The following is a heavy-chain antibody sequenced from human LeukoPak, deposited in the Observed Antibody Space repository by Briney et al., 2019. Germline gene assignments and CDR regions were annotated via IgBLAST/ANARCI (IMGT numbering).Heavy chain of an antibody. Sequence: GASVKVSCKASGYTFTSYYMHWVRQAPGQGLEWMGIINPSGGSTSYAQKFQGRVTMTRDMSTSTVYMELSSLRSEDTAVYYCAKRGLAAALFRWGQGTLVTVSS. CDR1: GYTFTSYY. D-gene: IGHD6-13*01. V-gene: IGHV1-46*01. CDR3: AKRGLAAALFR. CDR2: INPSGGST. J-gene: IGHJ4*02.